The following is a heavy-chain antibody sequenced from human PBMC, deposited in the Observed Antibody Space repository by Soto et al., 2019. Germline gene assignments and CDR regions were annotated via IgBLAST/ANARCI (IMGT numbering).Heavy chain of an antibody. V-gene: IGHV4-38-2*01. J-gene: IGHJ3*01. D-gene: IGHD2-2*01. Sequence: SETLSLTCAVSGYSISSGYYWGWIRQPPGKGLEWIGSLYHSGDTYYNPSLKSRVTISVDTSKNQFSLKLSSVTATDTAMYYCAKTFCSSNSCYWADAFDVSGQGPIVTV. CDR3: AKTFCSSNSCYWADAFDV. CDR1: GYSISSGYY. CDR2: LYHSGDT.